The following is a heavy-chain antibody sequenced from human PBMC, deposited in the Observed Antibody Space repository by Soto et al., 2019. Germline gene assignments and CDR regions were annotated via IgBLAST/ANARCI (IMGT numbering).Heavy chain of an antibody. J-gene: IGHJ4*02. D-gene: IGHD6-19*01. CDR3: ARDPGSRYSSGSYLIFDY. CDR2: IIPIFGTA. Sequence: QVQLVQSGAEVKKPGSSVKVSCKASGGTFSSYAISWVRQAPGQGLEWMGGIIPIFGTANYAQKFQGRVTITADESTSTAYMELSSLRSEDTAVYYCARDPGSRYSSGSYLIFDYWGQGTLVTVSS. V-gene: IGHV1-69*01. CDR1: GGTFSSYA.